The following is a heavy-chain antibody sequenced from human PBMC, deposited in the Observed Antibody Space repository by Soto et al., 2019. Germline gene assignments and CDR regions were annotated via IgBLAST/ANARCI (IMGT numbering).Heavy chain of an antibody. CDR1: GFMFSSYT. D-gene: IGHD2-2*01. CDR3: ARGCSSASRYYY. CDR2: VSFRGDI. V-gene: IGHV3-21*01. J-gene: IGHJ4*02. Sequence: GGSLRLSCTASGFMFSSYTMNWVRQAPGKGLEWVSSVSFRGDIYYADSLEGRFNISRDDAKNSLYLQMNSLRAEDTAVYYCARGCSSASRYYYWGQGTLVTVSS.